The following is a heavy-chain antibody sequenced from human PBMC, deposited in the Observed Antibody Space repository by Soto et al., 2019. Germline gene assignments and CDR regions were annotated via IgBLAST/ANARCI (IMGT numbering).Heavy chain of an antibody. CDR3: ARDTGDYYYGMDV. Sequence: PSETLSLTCTVSGGSISSYYWSWIRQPPGKGLEWIGYIYYSGSTNYNPSLKSRVTISVDTSKNQFSLKLSSVTAADTAVYYCARDTGDYYYGMDVWGQGTTATVSS. J-gene: IGHJ6*02. CDR2: IYYSGST. V-gene: IGHV4-59*01. CDR1: GGSISSYY. D-gene: IGHD2-8*02.